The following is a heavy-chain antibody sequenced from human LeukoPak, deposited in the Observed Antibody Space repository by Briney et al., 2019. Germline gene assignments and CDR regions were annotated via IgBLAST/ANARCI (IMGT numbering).Heavy chain of an antibody. CDR3: ARDDITAAGGDY. CDR2: FYNSGST. CDR1: GGSISNYY. Sequence: SETLSLTCTVSGGSISNYYWSWLRKPPGKGLEWIGSFYNSGSTKYNPSLKSRATISADTSKNQFSLKLSSVTAADTAMYYCARDDITAAGGDYWGQGTLVTVSS. V-gene: IGHV4-4*08. D-gene: IGHD6-13*01. J-gene: IGHJ4*02.